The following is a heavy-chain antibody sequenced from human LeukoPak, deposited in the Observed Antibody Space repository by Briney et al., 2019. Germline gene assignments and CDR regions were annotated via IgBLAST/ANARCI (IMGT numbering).Heavy chain of an antibody. CDR3: AIMHGYYDGSGFWVQ. CDR1: GFAFSSYA. Sequence: GGSLRLSCAASGFAFSSYAMSWVRQAPGKGLEWVSFISPSGDRTSNADSVEGRFTISRDNTRNTLYLQMNSLRDEDTGVYYCAIMHGYYDGSGFWVQWGQGTLVTVSS. V-gene: IGHV3-23*01. D-gene: IGHD3-22*01. J-gene: IGHJ4*02. CDR2: ISPSGDRT.